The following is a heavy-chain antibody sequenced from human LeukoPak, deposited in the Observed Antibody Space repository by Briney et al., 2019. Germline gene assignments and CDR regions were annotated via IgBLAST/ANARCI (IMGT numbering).Heavy chain of an antibody. CDR1: GFTFSSYE. CDR2: ISFSGDTI. V-gene: IGHV3-48*03. J-gene: IGHJ6*02. D-gene: IGHD3-16*02. Sequence: GGSLTLSCAASGFTFSSYEMIWVRQAPGKGLEWILKISFSGDTIHSADSVKGRFTTSGDNAKNSLYLQMSSLRAEDTAVYYCARRLSYYGMDVWGQGTTVIVSS. CDR3: ARRLSYYGMDV.